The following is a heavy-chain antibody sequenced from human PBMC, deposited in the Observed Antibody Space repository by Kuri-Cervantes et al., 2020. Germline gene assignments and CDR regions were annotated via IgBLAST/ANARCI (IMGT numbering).Heavy chain of an antibody. Sequence: GESLKISCAASGFTFSNYWMSWVRQAPGKGLEWVANIKEDGSEKYYVDSVKGRFTISRDNAKNSLYLQMNSLRVEDTAVYYCARGYDSSGYYLGYWGQGTLVTVSS. J-gene: IGHJ4*02. CDR3: ARGYDSSGYYLGY. CDR1: GFTFSNYW. D-gene: IGHD3-22*01. V-gene: IGHV3-7*01. CDR2: IKEDGSEK.